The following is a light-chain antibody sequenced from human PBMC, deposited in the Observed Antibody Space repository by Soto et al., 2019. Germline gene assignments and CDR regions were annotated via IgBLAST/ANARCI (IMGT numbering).Light chain of an antibody. J-gene: IGLJ2*01. Sequence: QSVLTQPPSASGTPGQRVTISCSGSSSNIGTNYVYWYQQLPGTAPKLLIYKNNQRPSGVPDRFSGSMAGTSASLAISGPXXXXXADYYCAAWDGSRGVFGGGTK. CDR2: KNN. V-gene: IGLV1-47*01. CDR3: AAWDGSRGV. CDR1: SSNIGTNY.